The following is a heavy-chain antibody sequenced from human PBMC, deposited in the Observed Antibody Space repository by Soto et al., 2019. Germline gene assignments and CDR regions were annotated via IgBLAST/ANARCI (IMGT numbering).Heavy chain of an antibody. CDR1: GGSISSSNW. J-gene: IGHJ3*02. Sequence: PSETLSLTCAVSGGSISSSNWWSWVRQPPGKGLEWIGEIYHSGSTNYNPSLKSRVTISVDKSKNQFSLKLSSVTAADTAVYYCARFNSGSYYEAFDIWGQGTXVTVSS. D-gene: IGHD1-26*01. CDR2: IYHSGST. V-gene: IGHV4-4*02. CDR3: ARFNSGSYYEAFDI.